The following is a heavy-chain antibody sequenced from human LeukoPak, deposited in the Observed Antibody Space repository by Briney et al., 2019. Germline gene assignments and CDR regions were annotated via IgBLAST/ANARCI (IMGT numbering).Heavy chain of an antibody. J-gene: IGHJ6*03. CDR3: AREAWYRRRWCETEHYYYYYYMDV. CDR2: ISSSGTVI. D-gene: IGHD6-13*01. Sequence: PGGSLRLPCAASGFTFSYYYMSWIRQAPGKGLEWVSYISSSGTVIKYADSVKGRFTISRDNAQNSMYLQMNTLRGEDTAVYYCAREAWYRRRWCETEHYYYYYYMDVWGKGTTATVSS. CDR1: GFTFSYYY. V-gene: IGHV3-11*01.